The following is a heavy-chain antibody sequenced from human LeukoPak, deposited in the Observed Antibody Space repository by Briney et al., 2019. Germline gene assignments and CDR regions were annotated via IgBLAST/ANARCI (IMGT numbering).Heavy chain of an antibody. J-gene: IGHJ6*02. Sequence: AGSLRLSCAASGFTFSSYAMTWVRQAPGKGLEWVSSITGSADSTYYGDSVKGRVTISRDNSKNTLYLQMNSLSAEDTALYYCAKGGVASSAMDVWGQGTTVTVSS. D-gene: IGHD3-16*01. CDR1: GFTFSSYA. CDR2: ITGSADST. CDR3: AKGGVASSAMDV. V-gene: IGHV3-23*01.